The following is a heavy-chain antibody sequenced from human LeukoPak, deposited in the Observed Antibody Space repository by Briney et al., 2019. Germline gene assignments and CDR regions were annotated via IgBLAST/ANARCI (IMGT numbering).Heavy chain of an antibody. V-gene: IGHV3-23*01. J-gene: IGHJ4*02. D-gene: IGHD3-22*01. Sequence: GGSLRLSCAASGFSFSSYGMNWVRQAPGKGLEWVSAISGSGGSTYYAYSMKGRFTISRDNSKNTLYLQMNSLRAEDTAVYYCAKRIGYVDYWGQGTLVTVSS. CDR1: GFSFSSYG. CDR2: ISGSGGST. CDR3: AKRIGYVDY.